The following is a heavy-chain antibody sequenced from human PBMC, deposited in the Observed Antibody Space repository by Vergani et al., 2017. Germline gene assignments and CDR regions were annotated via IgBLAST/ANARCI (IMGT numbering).Heavy chain of an antibody. D-gene: IGHD5-12*01. Sequence: QVQLVESGGGVVQPGGSLRLSCIASGFTFRIYGMHWVRQAPGKGLEWVAFIRYDGTKRFYGDSVKGRFTISRDNAKNTLYLEMNSLRGDDTAIYYCVRARCSGPCFMSNWFDSWGQGILVTVSS. V-gene: IGHV3-30*02. CDR3: VRARCSGPCFMSNWFDS. CDR1: GFTFRIYG. CDR2: IRYDGTKR. J-gene: IGHJ5*01.